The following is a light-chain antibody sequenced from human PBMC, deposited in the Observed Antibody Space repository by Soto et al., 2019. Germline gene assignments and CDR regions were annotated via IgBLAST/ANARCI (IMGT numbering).Light chain of an antibody. CDR3: QQYNNWSWT. CDR2: GAS. J-gene: IGKJ1*01. Sequence: EIVLTQSPGTLSLSPGERATLSCRASQSVTSGHLAWYQQKPGQAPRLLIYGASTRATGIPARFSGSGSGTEFTLTISSLQSEDFAVYYCQQYNNWSWTFGQGTKVDIK. V-gene: IGKV3-15*01. CDR1: QSVTSGH.